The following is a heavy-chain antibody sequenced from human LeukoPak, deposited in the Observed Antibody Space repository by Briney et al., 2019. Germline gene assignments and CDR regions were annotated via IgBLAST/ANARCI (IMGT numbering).Heavy chain of an antibody. CDR3: AKTSVSSGWPELFDF. V-gene: IGHV3-23*01. J-gene: IGHJ4*02. CDR2: ISGSGANT. Sequence: GGSLRLSYAASEFTFDSYAMNWVRQAQGKGLEWVSAISGSGANTYYANSVKGRFTISRDNSKSTLFLQMDSLRAEDTAIYYCAKTSVSSGWPELFDFWGQGTLVTVSS. CDR1: EFTFDSYA. D-gene: IGHD6-19*01.